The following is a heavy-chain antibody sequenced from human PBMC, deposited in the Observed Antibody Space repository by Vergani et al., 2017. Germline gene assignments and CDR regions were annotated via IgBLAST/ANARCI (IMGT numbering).Heavy chain of an antibody. CDR1: GYSISSGYY. J-gene: IGHJ6*03. D-gene: IGHD2-2*02. CDR3: ASTVCSSTSCYNYYYYYMDV. CDR2: IYYSGST. Sequence: QVQLQESGPGLVKPSETLSLTCAVSGYSISSGYYWGWIRQPPGKGLEWIGYIYYSGSTNYNPSLKSRVTISVDTSKNQFSLKLSSVTAADTAVYYCASTVCSSTSCYNYYYYYMDVWGKGTTVTVSS. V-gene: IGHV4-61*01.